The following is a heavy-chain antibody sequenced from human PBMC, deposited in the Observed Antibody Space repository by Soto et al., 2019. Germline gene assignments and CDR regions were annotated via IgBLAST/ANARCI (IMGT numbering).Heavy chain of an antibody. CDR1: GFTFSDYG. CDR2: IWFDGTNK. D-gene: IGHD6-13*01. V-gene: IGHV3-33*01. CDR3: ARDCSTWYYFDY. Sequence: QVQLVESGGGVVQPGRSLRLSCVASGFTFSDYGIHWVRQAPGKGLEWVAVIWFDGTNKYYADSVKGRFTISRDNSKNTLYLQMNSLRAEDTAVYYCARDCSTWYYFDYWGRGTLVTVSS. J-gene: IGHJ4*02.